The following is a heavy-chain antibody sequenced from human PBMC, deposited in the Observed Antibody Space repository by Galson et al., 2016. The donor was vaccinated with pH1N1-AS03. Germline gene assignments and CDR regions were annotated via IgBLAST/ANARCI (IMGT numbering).Heavy chain of an antibody. CDR1: QATFSSYG. Sequence: LRLSYAASQATFSSYGMHWVRQAPGGGLEWVSFISSDGSETYYADSVKGRFTISRDNSKRTLFVQLNSLRRDDTAVYFCARDYAYCNGPSCFNIDDWGQGTLVIVSP. D-gene: IGHD2-21*01. CDR2: ISSDGSET. V-gene: IGHV3-30*03. CDR3: ARDYAYCNGPSCFNIDD. J-gene: IGHJ4*02.